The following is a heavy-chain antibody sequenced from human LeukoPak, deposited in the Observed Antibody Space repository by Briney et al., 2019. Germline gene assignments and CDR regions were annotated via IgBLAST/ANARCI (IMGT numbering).Heavy chain of an antibody. CDR1: GFTFSSYS. V-gene: IGHV3-21*04. Sequence: PGGSLRLSCAASGFTFSSYSMNWVRQAPGKGLEWVSSISSSSSYIYYADSVKGRFTISRDNSKNTLYLQMNSLRAEDTAVYYCAKLLSPPDFWSGYYRYYYYMDVWGKGTTVTVSS. D-gene: IGHD3-3*01. CDR2: ISSSSSYI. J-gene: IGHJ6*03. CDR3: AKLLSPPDFWSGYYRYYYYMDV.